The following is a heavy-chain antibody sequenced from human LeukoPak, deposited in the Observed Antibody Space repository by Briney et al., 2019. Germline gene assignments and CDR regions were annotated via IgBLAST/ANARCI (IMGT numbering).Heavy chain of an antibody. CDR1: GFTFDDYG. Sequence: PGGSLRLSCTACGFTFDDYGMSWVRQAPGKGLEWVSGINWNGGSTGYADSVEGRFTISRDNAKNSLYLQMNSLRAEDTALYYCARKKQLNYYYYYMDVWGKGTTVTVSS. D-gene: IGHD1-1*01. CDR2: INWNGGST. CDR3: ARKKQLNYYYYYMDV. J-gene: IGHJ6*03. V-gene: IGHV3-20*04.